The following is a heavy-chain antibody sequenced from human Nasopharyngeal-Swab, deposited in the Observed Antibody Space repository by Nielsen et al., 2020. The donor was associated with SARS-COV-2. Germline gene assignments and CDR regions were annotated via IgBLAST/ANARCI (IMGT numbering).Heavy chain of an antibody. D-gene: IGHD3-10*01. CDR1: GGSISSGDYY. Sequence: SETLSLTCTVSGGSISSGDYYWSWIRQPPGKGLEWIGYIYYSGSTYYNPSLKSRVTISVDTSKNQFSLKLSSVTAADTAVYYCARGSFSYYGSGSYYTRFDYWGQGTLVTVSS. CDR2: IYYSGST. CDR3: ARGSFSYYGSGSYYTRFDY. V-gene: IGHV4-30-4*01. J-gene: IGHJ4*02.